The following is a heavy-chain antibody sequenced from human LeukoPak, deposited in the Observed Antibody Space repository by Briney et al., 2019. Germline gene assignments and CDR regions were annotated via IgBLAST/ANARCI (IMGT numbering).Heavy chain of an antibody. J-gene: IGHJ4*02. Sequence: GGSLRLSCAASGFTFSSYGMHWVRQAPGKGLEWVAVISYDGSNKYYADSVKGRFTISRDNSKNTLYLQMNSLRAEDTAVYYCTKATIEQWLVKVDSFDSWGQGTLVSVSS. D-gene: IGHD6-19*01. V-gene: IGHV3-30*18. CDR1: GFTFSSYG. CDR3: TKATIEQWLVKVDSFDS. CDR2: ISYDGSNK.